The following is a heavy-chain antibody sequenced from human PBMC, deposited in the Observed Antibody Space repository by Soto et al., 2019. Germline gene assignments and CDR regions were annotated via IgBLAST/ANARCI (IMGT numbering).Heavy chain of an antibody. J-gene: IGHJ4*02. D-gene: IGHD3-10*01. CDR1: GFTFRSYS. V-gene: IGHV3-48*02. Sequence: EVQVVESGGGLVQPGGSLRLSCAASGFTFRSYSMNWVRQAPGKGLEWVSYISSISSTTNYADSVKGRFTISRDNAKNSLYLQMDSLRDEDTAMYYCATSFIRGQGTLVTVSS. CDR3: ATSFI. CDR2: ISSISSTT.